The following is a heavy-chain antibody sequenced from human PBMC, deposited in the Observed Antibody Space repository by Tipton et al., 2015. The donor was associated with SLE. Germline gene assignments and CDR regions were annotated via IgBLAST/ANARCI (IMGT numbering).Heavy chain of an antibody. D-gene: IGHD2-15*01. CDR2: IYTSGTT. V-gene: IGHV4-4*08. J-gene: IGHJ4*02. CDR3: AKFEVASDFYLDY. CDR1: GDSISSYY. Sequence: TLSLTCSVSGDSISSYYWTWIRQPPGKGLEWIGYIYTSGTTDYNPSFWGRVTISADTSRNTLFLQMNSLRADDTAIYYCAKFEVASDFYLDYWGQGTLVTVSS.